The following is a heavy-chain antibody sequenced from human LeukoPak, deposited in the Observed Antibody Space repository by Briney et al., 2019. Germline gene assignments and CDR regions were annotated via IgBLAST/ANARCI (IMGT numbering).Heavy chain of an antibody. CDR2: ISYEGSNQ. CDR3: AKGLFSSTLDAFDI. J-gene: IGHJ3*02. Sequence: GGSLRLSCVASGFTFRNYGMHWVREAPGKGLEWVADISYEGSNQHYAESVKGRFTVSRDNSKNTLFLQMDNLRGDDAAVYYCAKGLFSSTLDAFDIWGQGTVVTVSS. D-gene: IGHD2-2*01. CDR1: GFTFRNYG. V-gene: IGHV3-30*18.